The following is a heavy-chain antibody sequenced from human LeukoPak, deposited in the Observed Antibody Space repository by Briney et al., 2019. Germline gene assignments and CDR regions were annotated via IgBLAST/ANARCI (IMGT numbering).Heavy chain of an antibody. D-gene: IGHD2-15*01. CDR1: GFTLSTYE. CDR3: ARDISSSTRAFDI. Sequence: PGGSLRLSCAASGFTLSTYEMTWVRQAPGKGLEWISFITSSGSPTFYADSVKGRFTIFRDTAKNSLFLQMNNLRGEDTAVYHCARDISSSTRAFDIWGQGTMVTVS. V-gene: IGHV3-48*03. CDR2: ITSSGSPT. J-gene: IGHJ3*02.